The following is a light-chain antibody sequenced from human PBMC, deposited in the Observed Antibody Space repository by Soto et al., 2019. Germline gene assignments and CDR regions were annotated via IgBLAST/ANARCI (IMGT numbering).Light chain of an antibody. CDR2: EVS. CDR3: SSYTSSSTL. CDR1: SSDVGGYNY. V-gene: IGLV2-14*01. Sequence: QSALTQPASVSGSPGQEITISCTGTSSDVGGYNYVSWYQQHPGKAPKLMIYEVSNRPSGVSNRFSGSKSGNTASLTISGLQAEDEADYYCSSYTSSSTLFGGGTKVTVL. J-gene: IGLJ2*01.